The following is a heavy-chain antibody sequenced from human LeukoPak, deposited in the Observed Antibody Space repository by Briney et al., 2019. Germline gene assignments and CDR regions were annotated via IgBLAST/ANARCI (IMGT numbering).Heavy chain of an antibody. V-gene: IGHV1-2*02. Sequence: GASVKVSCKASGYTFTGYYMHWVRQAPGQGLEWMGWINPNSGGTNYAQKFQGRVTMTRDTSISTAYMELSRLRSDDTAVYYCARDDSSSWFFVPYFDYWGQGTLVTVSS. CDR1: GYTFTGYY. D-gene: IGHD6-13*01. CDR3: ARDDSSSWFFVPYFDY. J-gene: IGHJ4*02. CDR2: INPNSGGT.